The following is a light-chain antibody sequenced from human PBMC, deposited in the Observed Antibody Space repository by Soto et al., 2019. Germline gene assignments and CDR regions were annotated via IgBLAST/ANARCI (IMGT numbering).Light chain of an antibody. Sequence: EIVLTQSPGTLSLSPGERATLSCRASQSVTSNFLSWYQQKPGQAPRLLIYDASTRATGIPARFSGSGSGTDFTLTISSLQSEDFAVYYCQQYNNWHPLMYTFGQGTKLEIK. V-gene: IGKV3-15*01. J-gene: IGKJ2*01. CDR2: DAS. CDR1: QSVTSN. CDR3: QQYNNWHPLMYT.